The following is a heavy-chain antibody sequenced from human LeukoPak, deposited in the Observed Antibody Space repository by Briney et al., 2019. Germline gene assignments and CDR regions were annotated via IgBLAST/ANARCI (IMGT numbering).Heavy chain of an antibody. CDR3: AGLGAARLDY. CDR2: INHRGST. CDR1: GGSFSGNY. J-gene: IGHJ4*02. Sequence: PSETLSLTCAVYGGSFSGNYWSWIRQPPGKGLEWIGEINHRGSTNYNPSLKSRVTITVDTSKKQISLKLSSVTAADTAVYYCAGLGAARLDYWGQGFLVTVSS. D-gene: IGHD6-6*01. V-gene: IGHV4-34*01.